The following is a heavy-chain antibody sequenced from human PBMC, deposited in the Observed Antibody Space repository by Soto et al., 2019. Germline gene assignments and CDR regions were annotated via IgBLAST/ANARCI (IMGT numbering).Heavy chain of an antibody. CDR1: GGSFSGYY. CDR3: ARAILYYDFWSGYYNPPHFDY. Sequence: LSLTCAVYGGSFSGYYWSWIRQPPGKGLEWIGEINHSGSTNYNPSLKSRVTISVDTSKNQFSLKLSSVTAADTAVYYCARAILYYDFWSGYYNPPHFDYWGQGTLVTVS. CDR2: INHSGST. J-gene: IGHJ4*02. D-gene: IGHD3-3*01. V-gene: IGHV4-34*01.